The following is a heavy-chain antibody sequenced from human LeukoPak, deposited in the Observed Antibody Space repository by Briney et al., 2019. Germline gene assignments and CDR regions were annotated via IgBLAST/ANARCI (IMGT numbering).Heavy chain of an antibody. J-gene: IGHJ3*02. CDR1: GFTFSRYY. V-gene: IGHV3-74*01. D-gene: IGHD4-17*01. Sequence: GGSLRLSCTASGFTFSRYYMHWVRQAPGEGLVWVSRLNSDGGDTRFAASVKGRFAISRDNAKDTLYLQMNSLRVDDTAVYYCATTVTTGGGAFDIWGQGTMVTVSS. CDR3: ATTVTTGGGAFDI. CDR2: LNSDGGDT.